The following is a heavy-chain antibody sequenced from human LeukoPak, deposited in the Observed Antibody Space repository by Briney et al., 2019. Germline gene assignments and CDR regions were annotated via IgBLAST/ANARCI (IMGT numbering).Heavy chain of an antibody. CDR1: GYTFTGYY. V-gene: IGHV1-2*02. D-gene: IGHD1-7*01. J-gene: IGHJ4*02. CDR3: ASVRNYGSSIDY. Sequence: ASVKFSCKACGYTFTGYYMHWVRQGPGQGLEWMGWINPNSGGTNYAQKFQGRVTMTRDTSISTAYMELSRLRSDDTAVYYCASVRNYGSSIDYWGQGTLVTVSS. CDR2: INPNSGGT.